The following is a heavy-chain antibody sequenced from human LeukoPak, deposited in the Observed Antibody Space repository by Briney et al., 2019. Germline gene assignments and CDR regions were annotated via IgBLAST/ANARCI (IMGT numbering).Heavy chain of an antibody. CDR2: IRSSGNTI. D-gene: IGHD1-26*01. Sequence: GGSLRLSCAASGFTFSDYSMSWIRQAPGKGLEWVSYIRSSGNTIYYADSVKGRFTISRDNAKNSLYLQMNSLRAEDTAVYYCARVGGWELSFDYWGQGTLVTVSS. CDR1: GFTFSDYS. V-gene: IGHV3-11*04. CDR3: ARVGGWELSFDY. J-gene: IGHJ4*02.